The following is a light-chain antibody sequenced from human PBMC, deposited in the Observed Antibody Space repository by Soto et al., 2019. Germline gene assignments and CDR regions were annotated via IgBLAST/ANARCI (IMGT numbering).Light chain of an antibody. CDR2: GAS. J-gene: IGKJ2*01. V-gene: IGKV3-20*01. CDR3: QQYGSSPYT. CDR1: QSVSSSY. Sequence: EIVLTQSPGTLSLSPGEIATLSCRASQSVSSSYLAWYQQKPGQAPRLLIYGASSRATGIPDRFSGSGSGTDFTLTISRLEPEDFAVYYCQQYGSSPYTFGQGTKLAIK.